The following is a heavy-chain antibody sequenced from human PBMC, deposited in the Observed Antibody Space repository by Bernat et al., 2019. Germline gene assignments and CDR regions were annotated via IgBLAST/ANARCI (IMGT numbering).Heavy chain of an antibody. J-gene: IGHJ4*02. D-gene: IGHD3-10*02. CDR2: IYYSGST. CDR1: GGSISSGDYY. V-gene: IGHV4-30-4*01. CDR3: ARVILFRGPSRGYYFDY. Sequence: QLQLQESGPGLVMPSQTLSLTCTVSGGSISSGDYYWSWIRQPPGKGLEWIGYIYYSGSTYYNPSLKSRVTISVDTSKNQFSLKLSSVTAADTAVYYCARVILFRGPSRGYYFDYWGQGTLVTVSS.